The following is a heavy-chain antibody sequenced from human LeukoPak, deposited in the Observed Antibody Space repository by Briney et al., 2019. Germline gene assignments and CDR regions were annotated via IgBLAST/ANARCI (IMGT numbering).Heavy chain of an antibody. J-gene: IGHJ4*02. D-gene: IGHD3-22*01. V-gene: IGHV3-21*01. CDR3: ARDWPESSAYVKGDY. CDR1: GFTFSRFS. Sequence: GGSLRLSCAASGFTFSRFSMNWVRQAPGKGLEWVSSISSSSSHIYYADSVKGRFTISRDNAKNSLFLQMNSLRAEDTAVYYCARDWPESSAYVKGDYWGQGTLVTVSS. CDR2: ISSSSSHI.